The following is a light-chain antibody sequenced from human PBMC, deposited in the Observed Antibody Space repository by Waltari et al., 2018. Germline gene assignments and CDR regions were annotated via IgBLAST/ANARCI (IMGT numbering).Light chain of an antibody. Sequence: EIVMTQSPASLSVSPGERATLSCRASQNINSNLAWYQQKIGQAPKLLLSGASTRAIGVPPRFSGSGSGTECTLTIGSLQSEDFAVYYCHQYHNWPYSFGQGTKLEI. J-gene: IGKJ2*03. CDR3: HQYHNWPYS. CDR2: GAS. V-gene: IGKV3-15*01. CDR1: QNINSN.